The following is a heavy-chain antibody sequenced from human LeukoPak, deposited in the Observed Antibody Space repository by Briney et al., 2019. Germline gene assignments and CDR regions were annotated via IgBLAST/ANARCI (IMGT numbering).Heavy chain of an antibody. V-gene: IGHV3-30*18. CDR3: AKDLTSYGELDY. CDR2: ISYDGTNK. Sequence: GGSLRLSCAASGFTFSSYGMHWVRQAPGKGPEWVAVISYDGTNKYYADSLKGRFTISRDNSKNTLYLQMNSLRAEDTAVYYCAKDLTSYGELDYWGQGTLVTVSS. J-gene: IGHJ4*02. D-gene: IGHD5-18*01. CDR1: GFTFSSYG.